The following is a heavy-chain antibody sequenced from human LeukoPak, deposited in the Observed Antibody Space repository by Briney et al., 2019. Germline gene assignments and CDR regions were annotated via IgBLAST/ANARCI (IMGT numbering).Heavy chain of an antibody. V-gene: IGHV3-21*01. CDR2: ISSSSSYI. Sequence: KPGGSLRLSCAASGFTFSSCSMNWVRQAPGKGLEWVSSISSSSSYIYYADSVKGRFTISRDNAKNSLYLQMNSLRAEDTAVYYCARDEGDFWSGYYFDYWGQGTLVTVSS. CDR3: ARDEGDFWSGYYFDY. J-gene: IGHJ4*02. D-gene: IGHD3-3*01. CDR1: GFTFSSCS.